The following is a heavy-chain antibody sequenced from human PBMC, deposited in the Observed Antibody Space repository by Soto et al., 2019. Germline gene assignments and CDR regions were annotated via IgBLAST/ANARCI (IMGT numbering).Heavy chain of an antibody. D-gene: IGHD6-19*01. CDR1: GFTFSSYG. CDR3: AKFFLKWMVPADLLYY. CDR2: ISGSGDST. V-gene: IGHV3-23*01. J-gene: IGHJ4*02. Sequence: GGSLRLSCEVSGFTFSSYGMSWVRQAPGKGLEWVSSISGSGDSTYYADSVKGRFTISRDNSKNTLYLQMNSLRAEDTALYYCAKFFLKWMVPADLLYYWCQGILVTVS.